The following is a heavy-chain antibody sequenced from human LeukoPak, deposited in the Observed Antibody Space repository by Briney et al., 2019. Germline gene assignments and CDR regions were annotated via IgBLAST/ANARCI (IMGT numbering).Heavy chain of an antibody. CDR3: ARGRIAARVTLFDY. J-gene: IGHJ4*02. Sequence: GGSLRLSCAASGFTFSSYGMHWVRQAPGKGLEWVAAICYDGSKKYYADSVKGRFTISSDNSKNTLYLQVNSLRAEDTSVYYCARGRIAARVTLFDYWCQGTLVTVSS. CDR1: GFTFSSYG. V-gene: IGHV3-33*01. D-gene: IGHD6-6*01. CDR2: ICYDGSKK.